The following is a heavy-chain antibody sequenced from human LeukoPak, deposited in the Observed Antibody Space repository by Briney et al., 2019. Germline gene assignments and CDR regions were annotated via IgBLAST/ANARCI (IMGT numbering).Heavy chain of an antibody. CDR3: ARYGQWELLGDY. J-gene: IGHJ4*02. Sequence: GASVKVSCKASGGTVSSYTISWVRQAPGQGLEWMGWISAYNGNTNYAQKLQGRVTMTTDTSTSTAYMELRSLRSDDTAVYYCARYGQWELLGDYWGQGTLVTVSS. V-gene: IGHV1-18*01. CDR1: GGTVSSYT. CDR2: ISAYNGNT. D-gene: IGHD1-26*01.